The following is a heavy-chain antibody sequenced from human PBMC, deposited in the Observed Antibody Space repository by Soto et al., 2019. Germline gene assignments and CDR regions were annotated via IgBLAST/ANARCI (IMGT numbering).Heavy chain of an antibody. J-gene: IGHJ3*02. CDR1: GFTFSSYA. CDR3: TRDPLIAVAAYDAFDI. V-gene: IGHV3-23*01. CDR2: INSNGGNT. Sequence: GGSLRLSCAVSGFTFSSYAMSWVRQAPGKGLDWVSTINSNGGNTFYADSVKGRYTISRDNSKNTVYLQMNSLGAEDTAVYYCTRDPLIAVAAYDAFDIWGQGTSVTVSS. D-gene: IGHD6-19*01.